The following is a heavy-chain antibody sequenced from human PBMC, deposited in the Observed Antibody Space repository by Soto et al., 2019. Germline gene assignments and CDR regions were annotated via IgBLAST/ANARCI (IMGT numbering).Heavy chain of an antibody. J-gene: IGHJ4*02. CDR2: ISSSSSYI. Sequence: GGSLRLSCAASGFTFSSYSMNWVRQAPGKGLEWVSSISSSSSYIYYADSVKGRFTISRDNAKNSLYLQMNSLRAEDTAVYYCARDQESYYYDGSGYYPVDYWGQGTLVTVSS. CDR3: ARDQESYYYDGSGYYPVDY. D-gene: IGHD3-22*01. CDR1: GFTFSSYS. V-gene: IGHV3-21*01.